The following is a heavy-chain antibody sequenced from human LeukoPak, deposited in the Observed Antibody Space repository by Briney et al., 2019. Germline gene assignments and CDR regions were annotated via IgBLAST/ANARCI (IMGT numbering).Heavy chain of an antibody. V-gene: IGHV4-30-2*01. CDR2: IYHSGST. D-gene: IGHD1-26*01. CDR3: AVRGGYYYYMDV. J-gene: IGHJ6*03. CDR1: GGSISSGGYY. Sequence: PSQTLSLTCTVSGGSISSGGYYWSWIRQPPGKGLEWIGYIYHSGSTYYNPSLKSRVTISVDRSKNQFSLKLSSVTAADTAVYYCAVRGGYYYYMDVWGKGTTVTVSS.